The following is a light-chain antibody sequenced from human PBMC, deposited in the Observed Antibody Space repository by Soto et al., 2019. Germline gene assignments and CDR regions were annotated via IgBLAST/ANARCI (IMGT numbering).Light chain of an antibody. CDR1: QSVTGSF. CDR2: GAS. J-gene: IGKJ2*01. Sequence: EIVLTQSPCTLSSSIGERATLSCRASQSVTGSFLAWYQQKPGQAPRLLIYGASIRATGIPDRFSGSGSGADFTLTISRLQPEDFAVYYCQQYGISPYTFGQGTRLDIK. CDR3: QQYGISPYT. V-gene: IGKV3-20*01.